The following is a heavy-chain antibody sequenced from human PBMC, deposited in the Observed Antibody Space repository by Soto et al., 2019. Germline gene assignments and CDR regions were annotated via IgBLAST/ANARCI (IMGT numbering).Heavy chain of an antibody. CDR1: GFTFSSYG. J-gene: IGHJ6*02. V-gene: IGHV3-30*18. CDR2: ISYDGSNK. Sequence: QVQLVESGGGVVQPGRSLRLSCAASGFTFSSYGMHWVRQAPGKGLEWVAVISYDGSNKYYADSVKGRFTISRDNSKNTLYLQMNSLRAEDTGVYYCANDTLLWFGELLVNYGMDGWGQGTTVTVSS. CDR3: ANDTLLWFGELLVNYGMDG. D-gene: IGHD3-10*01.